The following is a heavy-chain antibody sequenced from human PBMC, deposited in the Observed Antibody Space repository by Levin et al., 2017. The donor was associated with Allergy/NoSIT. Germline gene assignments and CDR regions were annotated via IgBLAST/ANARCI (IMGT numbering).Heavy chain of an antibody. D-gene: IGHD4-17*01. Sequence: GGSLRLSCEASGFPFSSYAMSWVRQAPGKGLEWVAAISPSGGSTFYADSVKGRFTFSRDNSKSTVYLQMNSLRAEDTAVYYCAKAGRGTVTSHFDCWGQGTLVTVSS. CDR3: AKAGRGTVTSHFDC. J-gene: IGHJ4*02. CDR1: GFPFSSYA. V-gene: IGHV3-23*01. CDR2: ISPSGGST.